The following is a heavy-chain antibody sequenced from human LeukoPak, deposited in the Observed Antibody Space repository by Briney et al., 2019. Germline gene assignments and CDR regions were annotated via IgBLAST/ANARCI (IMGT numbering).Heavy chain of an antibody. CDR3: ARLHNSYFDY. J-gene: IGHJ4*02. Sequence: VESLKISCKGSGSRFTSYWIGWVRQLPGKGLEWMGIIYPGDSDTRYSPSFQGQVTISADKSISTAYLQWSSLKASDTAMYYCARLHNSYFDYWGQGTLVTVSS. V-gene: IGHV5-51*01. CDR1: GSRFTSYW. D-gene: IGHD1-20*01. CDR2: IYPGDSDT.